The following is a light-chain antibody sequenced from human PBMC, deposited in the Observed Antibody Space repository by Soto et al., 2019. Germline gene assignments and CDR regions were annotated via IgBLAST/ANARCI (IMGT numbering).Light chain of an antibody. V-gene: IGKV3-11*01. CDR3: QQFNNWPHT. Sequence: EIVLTQSPATLSLSPGERATLSCRASQSVSRYLAWYQQRPGQAPRLLIYDASNRATGVPARFSGTGSGTDFTLTISSLEPEDFAVYYCQQFNNWPHTFGQGTRLEIK. CDR1: QSVSRY. CDR2: DAS. J-gene: IGKJ2*01.